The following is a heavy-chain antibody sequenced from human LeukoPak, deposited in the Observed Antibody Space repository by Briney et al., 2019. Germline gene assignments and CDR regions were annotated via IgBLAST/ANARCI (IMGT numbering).Heavy chain of an antibody. J-gene: IGHJ4*02. V-gene: IGHV4-59*08. CDR3: ARRGSGWWNFDY. Sequence: SETLSLTCTVSGDSISSYYWSWIRQPPGKGLEWIGYIYNSGTTNYNPSLKSRVTISVDTSKNQFSLNLSSVTAADTAMYYCARRGSGWWNFDYWGQGTLVTVSS. CDR2: IYNSGTT. D-gene: IGHD6-19*01. CDR1: GDSISSYY.